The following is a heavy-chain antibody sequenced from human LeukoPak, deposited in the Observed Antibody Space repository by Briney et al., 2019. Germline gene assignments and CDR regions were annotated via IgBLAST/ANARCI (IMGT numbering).Heavy chain of an antibody. Sequence: GGSLRLSCVDSGYTFTNAWMSWVRQAPGKGLEWIGRIKSKTDGETTNYAEPVRGRFTISRDDSKSAVYLQMNSLKIEDTAVYYCTTDLGTYYHGSQRLIPIDYWGQGTLVTVSS. CDR2: IKSKTDGETT. J-gene: IGHJ4*02. V-gene: IGHV3-15*01. CDR1: GYTFTNAW. D-gene: IGHD3-10*01. CDR3: TTDLGTYYHGSQRLIPIDY.